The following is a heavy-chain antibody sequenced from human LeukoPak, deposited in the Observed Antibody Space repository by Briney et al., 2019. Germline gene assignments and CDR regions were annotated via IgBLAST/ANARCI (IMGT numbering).Heavy chain of an antibody. CDR3: AKDQGRGWYDY. Sequence: AGSLRLSCAASGDTFIRYSMYWVRRAPGKGLEWVSSISSSSSNIYYADSVKGRFTLSRDNAKNSLYLQMNNLRAEDTAVYYCAKDQGRGWYDYWGQGTLVSVSS. CDR2: ISSSSSNI. CDR1: GDTFIRYS. J-gene: IGHJ4*02. V-gene: IGHV3-21*01. D-gene: IGHD6-19*01.